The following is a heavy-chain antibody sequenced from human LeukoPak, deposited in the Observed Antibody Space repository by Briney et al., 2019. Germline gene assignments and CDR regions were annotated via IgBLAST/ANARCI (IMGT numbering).Heavy chain of an antibody. CDR1: GFTFDDYA. V-gene: IGHV3-9*03. J-gene: IGHJ4*02. D-gene: IGHD1-26*01. Sequence: GGSLRLSCAASGFTFDDYAVHWVRQAPGKGLEWVSGISWNSGSIGYADSVKGRFTISRDNAKNSLYLQMNSLRAEDMALYYCAKDLRELPRGPFDYWGQGSLVTVSS. CDR3: AKDLRELPRGPFDY. CDR2: ISWNSGSI.